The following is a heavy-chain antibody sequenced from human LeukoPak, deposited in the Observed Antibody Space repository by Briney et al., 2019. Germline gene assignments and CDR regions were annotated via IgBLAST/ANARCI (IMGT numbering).Heavy chain of an antibody. CDR2: INHSGST. CDR1: GGSFSGYY. CDR3: ARGTNFGYYYYYGMDV. Sequence: SETLSLTCAVYGGSFSGYYWSWIRQPPGKGLEWIGEINHSGSTNYNPSLKSRVTISVDTSKNQFSLKLSSVTAADTAVYYCARGTNFGYYYYYGMDVWGQGTTVTVSS. V-gene: IGHV4-34*01. D-gene: IGHD2-8*01. J-gene: IGHJ6*02.